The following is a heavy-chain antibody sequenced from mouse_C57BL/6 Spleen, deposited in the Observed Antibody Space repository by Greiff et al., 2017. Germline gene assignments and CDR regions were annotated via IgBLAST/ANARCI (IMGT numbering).Heavy chain of an antibody. V-gene: IGHV1-82*01. CDR1: GYAFSSSW. D-gene: IGHD3-2*02. Sequence: QVTLKESGPELVKPGASVKISCKASGYAFSSSWMNWVKQRPGKGLEWIGRIYPGDGDTNYNGKFKGKATLTADKSSSTAYMQLSSLTSEDSAVYFCARGDSSGYPYWGQGTTLTVSS. CDR3: ARGDSSGYPY. J-gene: IGHJ2*01. CDR2: IYPGDGDT.